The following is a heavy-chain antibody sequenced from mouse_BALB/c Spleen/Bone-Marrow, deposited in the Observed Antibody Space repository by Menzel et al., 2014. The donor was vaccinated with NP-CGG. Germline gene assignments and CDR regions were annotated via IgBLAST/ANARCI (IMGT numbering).Heavy chain of an antibody. Sequence: EVQVVESGGGLVKPGGSLKPSCAASGFTFSDYYMYWVRRTPDRRLEWVATISDGGDYTDYPDNVKGRFTISRDNAKNTLYLQMSSLKSEDTAMYYCARTYRPYALDYWGQGTSVTVSS. V-gene: IGHV5-4*02. J-gene: IGHJ4*01. D-gene: IGHD2-14*01. CDR3: ARTYRPYALDY. CDR1: GFTFSDYY. CDR2: ISDGGDYT.